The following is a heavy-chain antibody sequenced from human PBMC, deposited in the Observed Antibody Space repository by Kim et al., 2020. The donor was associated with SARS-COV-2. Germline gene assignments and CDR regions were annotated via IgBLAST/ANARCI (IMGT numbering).Heavy chain of an antibody. CDR3: ARFSFGYGSVDY. Sequence: ASVKVSCKASGYTFTSYDINWVRQATGQGLEWMGWMNPNSGNTGYAQKFQGRVTMTRNTSISTAYMELSSLRSEDTAVYYCARFSFGYGSVDYWGQGTLVTVSS. J-gene: IGHJ4*02. CDR2: MNPNSGNT. CDR1: GYTFTSYD. V-gene: IGHV1-8*01. D-gene: IGHD3-10*01.